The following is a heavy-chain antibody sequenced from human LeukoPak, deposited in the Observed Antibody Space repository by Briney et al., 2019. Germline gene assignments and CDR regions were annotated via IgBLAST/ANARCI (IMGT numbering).Heavy chain of an antibody. CDR1: GFTFDDYA. Sequence: GGSLRLSCAASGFTFDDYAMHWVRQAPGKGLEWVSGISWNSGSRGYADSVKGRFTISRDNAKNSLYLQMNSLRAEDTAVYYCARTAYYYDSSGYDDAFDIWGQGTMVTVSS. V-gene: IGHV3-9*01. D-gene: IGHD3-22*01. CDR2: ISWNSGSR. CDR3: ARTAYYYDSSGYDDAFDI. J-gene: IGHJ3*02.